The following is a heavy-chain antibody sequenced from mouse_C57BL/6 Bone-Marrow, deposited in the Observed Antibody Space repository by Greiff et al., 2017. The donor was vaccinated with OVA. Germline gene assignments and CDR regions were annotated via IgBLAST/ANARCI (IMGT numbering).Heavy chain of an antibody. Sequence: EVKLMESEGGLVQPGSSMKLSCTASGFTFSDYYMAWVRQVPEKGLEWVANINYDGSSTYYLDSLQSRFIISRDNAKNILYLQMSSLKSEDTATYYCARGGNLDYWGQGTTLTVSS. CDR3: ARGGNLDY. D-gene: IGHD2-1*01. V-gene: IGHV5-16*01. CDR2: INYDGSST. CDR1: GFTFSDYY. J-gene: IGHJ2*01.